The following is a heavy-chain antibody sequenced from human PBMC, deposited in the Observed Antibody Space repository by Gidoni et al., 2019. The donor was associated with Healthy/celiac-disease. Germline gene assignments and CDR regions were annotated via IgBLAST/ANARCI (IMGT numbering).Heavy chain of an antibody. CDR1: VFTFSSYG. Sequence: QVQLVESGGGVVQPGRSLRLSCAASVFTFSSYGMHWVRQAPGTGLEWVAVLSYDGSNKYYADSVKGRFTISRDKSKNTLYLKMNSLRAEDTAVYYCAKVGCRQYCSGGSRYYFDYWGQGTLVTVSS. J-gene: IGHJ4*02. CDR2: LSYDGSNK. V-gene: IGHV3-30*18. D-gene: IGHD2-15*01. CDR3: AKVGCRQYCSGGSRYYFDY.